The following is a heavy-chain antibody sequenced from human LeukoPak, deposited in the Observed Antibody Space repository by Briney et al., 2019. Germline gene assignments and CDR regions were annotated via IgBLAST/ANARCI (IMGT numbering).Heavy chain of an antibody. J-gene: IGHJ4*02. D-gene: IGHD5-24*01. Sequence: GESLKISCKGSGYSFTNYWIGWVRQMPGKGLEWIGIIYPGDFETRYSPSFQGQVTISADKSISTAYLQWSSLKASDTAMYYCARRGDGGGQYFDYWGQGTLVTVSS. V-gene: IGHV5-51*01. CDR1: GYSFTNYW. CDR2: IYPGDFET. CDR3: ARRGDGGGQYFDY.